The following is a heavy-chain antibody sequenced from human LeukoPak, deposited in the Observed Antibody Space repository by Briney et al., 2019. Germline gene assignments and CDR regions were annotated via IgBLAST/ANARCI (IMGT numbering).Heavy chain of an antibody. CDR2: INHSGST. J-gene: IGHJ4*02. V-gene: IGHV4-34*01. CDR1: GGSFSGRY. Sequence: SETLSLTCTVYGGSFSGRYWSWIRQPPGRGLEWVGEINHSGSTNYNPSLKSRVTISVDTSKNQFSLKLNSVTAADTAVYYCARGSAGAILDYWGQGALVTVSS. D-gene: IGHD1-26*01. CDR3: ARGSAGAILDY.